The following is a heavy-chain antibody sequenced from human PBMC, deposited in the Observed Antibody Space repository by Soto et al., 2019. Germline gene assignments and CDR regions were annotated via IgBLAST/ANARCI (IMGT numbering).Heavy chain of an antibody. CDR2: ISYDGSNK. CDR3: ARDPGQWGYNWFDP. Sequence: QVQLVESGGGVVQPGRSLRLSCAASGFTFSSYAMHWVRQAPGKGLEWVAVISYDGSNKYYADSVKGRFTISRDNSKNTLYLQMNSLRAEDTAVYYCARDPGQWGYNWFDPWGQGTLVTVSS. CDR1: GFTFSSYA. D-gene: IGHD6-19*01. J-gene: IGHJ5*02. V-gene: IGHV3-30-3*01.